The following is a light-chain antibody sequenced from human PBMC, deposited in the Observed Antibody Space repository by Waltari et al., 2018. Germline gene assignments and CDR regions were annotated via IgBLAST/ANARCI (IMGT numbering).Light chain of an antibody. V-gene: IGKV1-9*01. Sequence: DIQLTQSPSFLSASVRDSVTITCRSSQGISTYLAWYQQKPGNAPNLLIYAASTLQSDIPSRFSGSGSGTEFTLTISSLQPEDFATYYCLHLDNFPLSFGGGTKVELK. J-gene: IGKJ4*01. CDR2: AAS. CDR3: LHLDNFPLS. CDR1: QGISTY.